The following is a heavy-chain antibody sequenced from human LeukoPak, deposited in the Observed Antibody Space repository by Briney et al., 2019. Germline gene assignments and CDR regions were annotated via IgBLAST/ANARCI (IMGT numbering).Heavy chain of an antibody. CDR3: ARGDWNDRNDD. D-gene: IGHD1-1*01. CDR1: GFTFSSYS. V-gene: IGHV3-21*01. Sequence: NAGGSLRLSCAASGFTFSSYSMNWVRQAPGKGLEWVSSISSSSSYIYYADSVKGRFTISRDNAKNSLYLQMNSLRAEDTAVYYCARGDWNDRNDDWGQGTLVTVSS. CDR2: ISSSSSYI. J-gene: IGHJ4*02.